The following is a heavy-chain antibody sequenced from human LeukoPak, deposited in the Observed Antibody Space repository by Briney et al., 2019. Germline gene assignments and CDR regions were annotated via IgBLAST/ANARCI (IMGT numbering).Heavy chain of an antibody. CDR1: GFTFSSYG. D-gene: IGHD3-9*01. CDR3: ARDYGSYYDILTGYGNWFDP. CDR2: ISNVISDDGYNK. J-gene: IGHJ5*02. V-gene: IGHV3-30*19. Sequence: GGSLRLSCAASGFTFSSYGMHWVRQAPGKGLEWVAVISNVISDDGYNKYYADSVKGRFTISRDNSKKTLFLHMNSLRAEDTAVYYCARDYGSYYDILTGYGNWFDPWGQGTLVTVSS.